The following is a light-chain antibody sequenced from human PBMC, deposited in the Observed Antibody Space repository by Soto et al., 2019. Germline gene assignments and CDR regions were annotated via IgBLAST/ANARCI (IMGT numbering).Light chain of an antibody. Sequence: EIVLTQSPGTLSLSHGERATLSCWASQSISSNLAWYQQKAGQAPRLLIYGASTRATGIPARFSGSGSGTDFTLTISSLEPEDFAVYYCQQRSNWPFTFGRGTKVDIK. CDR1: QSISSN. V-gene: IGKV3-11*01. CDR2: GAS. CDR3: QQRSNWPFT. J-gene: IGKJ3*01.